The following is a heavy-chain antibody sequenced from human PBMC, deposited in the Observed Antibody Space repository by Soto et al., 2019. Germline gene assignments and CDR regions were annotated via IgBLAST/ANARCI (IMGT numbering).Heavy chain of an antibody. D-gene: IGHD6-13*01. CDR2: IYYSGST. V-gene: IGHV4-39*01. J-gene: IGHJ1*01. CDR1: GGSISSSSYY. Sequence: PSETLSLTCTVSGGSISSSSYYWGWIRQPPGKGLEWIGSIYYSGSTYYNPSLKSRVTISVDTSKNQFSLKLSSVTAADTAVYYCARRGGVAAAILRYWGQGTLVTVS. CDR3: ARRGGVAAAILRY.